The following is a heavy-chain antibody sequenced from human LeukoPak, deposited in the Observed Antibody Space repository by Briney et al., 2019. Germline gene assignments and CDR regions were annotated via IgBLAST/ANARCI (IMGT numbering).Heavy chain of an antibody. V-gene: IGHV3-48*04. CDR2: ISSGSATI. Sequence: PGGSLRLSCAASGFTFGSYSMCWVRQTPGKGLEWVSYISSGSATIYYADSVRGRFTSSRDDAKNSLYLQMNSLRAEDTAVYYCARDPVVEPLDYWGQGTLVTVSS. J-gene: IGHJ4*02. CDR3: ARDPVVEPLDY. D-gene: IGHD1-14*01. CDR1: GFTFGSYS.